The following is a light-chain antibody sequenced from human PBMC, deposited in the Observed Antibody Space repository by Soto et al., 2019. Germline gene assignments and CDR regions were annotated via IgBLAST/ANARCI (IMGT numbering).Light chain of an antibody. CDR2: EVT. Sequence: QSVLTQPPSATGSPGQSVTISCTGTSSDLGTNNYVSWYQQHPGKAPKLLIFEVTKRPPGVPDRFSGSKSDNTASLTVSGLQADDEADYYCSSYTDTAFHVFGTATKVTVL. V-gene: IGLV2-8*01. CDR3: SSYTDTAFHV. J-gene: IGLJ1*01. CDR1: SSDLGTNNY.